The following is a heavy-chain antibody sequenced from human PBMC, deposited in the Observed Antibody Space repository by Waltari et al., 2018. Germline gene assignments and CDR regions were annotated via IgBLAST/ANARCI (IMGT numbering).Heavy chain of an antibody. CDR3: EGRPVAGDFDY. CDR1: GFPLSSYS. J-gene: IGHJ4*02. V-gene: IGHV3-21*01. CDR2: ISSSSSYI. D-gene: IGHD6-19*01. Sequence: EVPLVEAGRGLVKPGGALSLSCAASGFPLSSYSMNWVRQAPWKGMEWVSSISSSSSYIYHAGSVNGRVTISRDQAKKSLCLQMDSLRAEDTGVYYCEGRPVAGDFDYWGQGTLVTVSS.